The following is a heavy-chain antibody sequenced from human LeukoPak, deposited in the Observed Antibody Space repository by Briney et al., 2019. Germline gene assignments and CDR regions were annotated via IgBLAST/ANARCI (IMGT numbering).Heavy chain of an antibody. CDR1: GYTFTNYY. CDR3: ARGYSYGYGPLDY. D-gene: IGHD5-18*01. CDR2: INSNAGNT. V-gene: IGHV1-46*01. J-gene: IGHJ4*02. Sequence: ASVKVSCKASGYTFTNYYIHWVRQAPGQGLDYMGIINSNAGNTNYVQKLQGRVTMTRDTSTSTVYMELSSLTSEDTAVYYCARGYSYGYGPLDYWGQGTLVTVSS.